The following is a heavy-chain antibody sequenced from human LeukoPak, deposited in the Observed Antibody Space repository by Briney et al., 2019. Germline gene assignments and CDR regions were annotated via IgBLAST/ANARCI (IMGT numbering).Heavy chain of an antibody. Sequence: SETLSLTCTVSGGSISSYYWSWIRQPPGKGLEWIGYIYYSGSTNYNPSLKSRVTISVDTSKNQFSLKLSSVTAADMAVYYCARAGGVSLGFDYWGQGTLVTVSS. CDR3: ARAGGVSLGFDY. J-gene: IGHJ4*02. V-gene: IGHV4-59*12. D-gene: IGHD2-8*02. CDR2: IYYSGST. CDR1: GGSISSYY.